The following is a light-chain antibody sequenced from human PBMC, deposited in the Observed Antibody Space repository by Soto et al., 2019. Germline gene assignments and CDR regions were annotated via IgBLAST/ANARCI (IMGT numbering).Light chain of an antibody. CDR1: QSVTRSY. V-gene: IGKV3-20*01. CDR3: QQYGSSPMT. CDR2: GAS. J-gene: IGKJ1*01. Sequence: EIVLTQSPGTLSLSPGERATLSCRASQSVTRSYLAWYQQKPGQAPRLLIYGASSRATGIPYRFSGSGSGTDFTLIISRLEPEDFAVYYCQQYGSSPMTFGQGTKVEIK.